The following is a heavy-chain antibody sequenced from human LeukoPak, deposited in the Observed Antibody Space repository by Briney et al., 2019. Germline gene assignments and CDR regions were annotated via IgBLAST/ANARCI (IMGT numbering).Heavy chain of an antibody. V-gene: IGHV3-21*01. CDR2: ISSSGSSI. Sequence: GGSLRLSCAASGFILSDHYMDWVRQAPGKGLEWVSSISSSGSSIYYADSVKGRFTISRDSAKKSLYLQMNSLRAEDTAVYYCAREGATASSGYFFDYWGQGSLVTVSS. CDR3: AREGATASSGYFFDY. D-gene: IGHD5-18*01. J-gene: IGHJ4*02. CDR1: GFILSDHY.